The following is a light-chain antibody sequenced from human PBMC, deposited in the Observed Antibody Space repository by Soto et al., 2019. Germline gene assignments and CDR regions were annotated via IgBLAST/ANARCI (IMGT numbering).Light chain of an antibody. Sequence: QSALTQPASVSGSPGQSITIYCIGTGNDIGGYNYVSWYQQHPGKAPTLMIYDVWARPLGVSHRFSGSKSGNTASLTISGLQGDDEADYYCSSYTADMTYVFGTGTKVTVL. J-gene: IGLJ1*01. CDR2: DVW. CDR1: GNDIGGYNY. CDR3: SSYTADMTYV. V-gene: IGLV2-14*03.